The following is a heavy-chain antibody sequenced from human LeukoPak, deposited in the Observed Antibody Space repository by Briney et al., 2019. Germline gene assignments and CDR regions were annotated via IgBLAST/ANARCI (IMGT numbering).Heavy chain of an antibody. CDR1: GYTFTGYY. D-gene: IGHD2-15*01. CDR3: ARSSMVDAASPGT. V-gene: IGHV1-2*06. Sequence: GASVKVSCKASGYTFTGYYIHWVRQAPGQGLEWMGRINPNSGVTNYAQKFQGRVTMTRDTSTSTAYMDLSSLTYDDTAFYYCARSSMVDAASPGTWGQGTLVTVSS. J-gene: IGHJ5*02. CDR2: INPNSGVT.